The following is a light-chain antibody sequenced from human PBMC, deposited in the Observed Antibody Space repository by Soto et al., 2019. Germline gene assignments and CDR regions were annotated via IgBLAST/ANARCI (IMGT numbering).Light chain of an antibody. CDR2: AAS. J-gene: IGKJ1*01. CDR1: QGISSY. CDR3: QQYYSYPLT. Sequence: AIRMTQSPSSLSASTGDRVTITCRASQGISSYLAWYQQKPGKAPKLLIYAASTLQSGVPSRFSGSGSGTDFTLTISCLQCEDFATYYCQQYYSYPLTFGQGTKVEIK. V-gene: IGKV1-8*01.